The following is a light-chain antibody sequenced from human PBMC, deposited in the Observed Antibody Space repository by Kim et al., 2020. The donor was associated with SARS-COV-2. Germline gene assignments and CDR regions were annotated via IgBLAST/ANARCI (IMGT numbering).Light chain of an antibody. V-gene: IGKV1-6*01. CDR2: AAS. J-gene: IGKJ1*01. CDR1: QGIRNN. CDR3: LQDTKYPRT. Sequence: ASVGDRVTITCRASQGIRNNLGWYQQKPGKAPKLLIYAASNLQSGVPSRFSGSGSGKDFTVTISSQQPEDFATYYCLQDTKYPRTFGQGTKVDIK.